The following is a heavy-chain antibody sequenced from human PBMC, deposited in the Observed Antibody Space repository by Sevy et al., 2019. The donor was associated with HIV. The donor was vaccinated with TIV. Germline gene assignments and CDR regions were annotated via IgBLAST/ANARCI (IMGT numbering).Heavy chain of an antibody. CDR1: GYTLTELS. Sequence: ASVKVSCKISGYTLTELSMHWVRQAPGKGLEWMGGFDPEDGETIYAQMFQGRVTMTGDTSADTAYMKLSRLRSEDTAVYYCATGFPGEYPECGSFRCYTDYFDQWGQGTLVTVSS. V-gene: IGHV1-24*01. CDR2: FDPEDGET. J-gene: IGHJ4*02. CDR3: ATGFPGEYPECGSFRCYTDYFDQ. D-gene: IGHD2-2*02.